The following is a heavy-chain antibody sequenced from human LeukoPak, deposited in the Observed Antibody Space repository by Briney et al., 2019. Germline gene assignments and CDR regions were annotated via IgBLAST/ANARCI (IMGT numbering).Heavy chain of an antibody. CDR3: ARGYSGYAFDI. J-gene: IGHJ3*02. V-gene: IGHV3-7*01. CDR2: IKQDGSEK. CDR1: GFTFSSYS. D-gene: IGHD5-12*01. Sequence: GGSLRLSCAASGFTFSSYSMNWVRQAPGKGLEWVANIKQDGSEKYYVDSVKGRFTISRDNAKNSLYLQMNSLRAEDTAVYYCARGYSGYAFDIWGQGTMVTVSS.